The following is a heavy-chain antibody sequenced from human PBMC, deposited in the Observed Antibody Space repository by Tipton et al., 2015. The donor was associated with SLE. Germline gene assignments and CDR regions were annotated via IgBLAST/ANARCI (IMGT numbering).Heavy chain of an antibody. D-gene: IGHD4-17*01. Sequence: SLRLSCAASGFTFSTYAMGWVRQAPGKGLEWVSSISGSGGTTYYADSMKGRFTISRDNSKNTLYLQMNSLRAEDTAVYYCANLGVDYGDPEYWGQGTLVTVSS. V-gene: IGHV3-23*01. CDR1: GFTFSTYA. J-gene: IGHJ4*02. CDR3: ANLGVDYGDPEY. CDR2: ISGSGGTT.